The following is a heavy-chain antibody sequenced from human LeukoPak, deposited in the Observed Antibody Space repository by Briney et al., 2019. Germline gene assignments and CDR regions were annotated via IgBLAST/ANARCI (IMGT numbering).Heavy chain of an antibody. D-gene: IGHD3-10*01. CDR1: GGTFSSYA. V-gene: IGHV1-69*13. J-gene: IGHJ4*02. CDR2: IIPIFGTA. Sequence: GASVKVSCKAPGGTFSSYAISWVRQAPGQGLEWMGGIIPIFGTANYAQKFQGRVTITADESTSTAYMELSSLRSEDTAVYYCARVSTTMVRGVYAPFDYWGQGTLVTVSS. CDR3: ARVSTTMVRGVYAPFDY.